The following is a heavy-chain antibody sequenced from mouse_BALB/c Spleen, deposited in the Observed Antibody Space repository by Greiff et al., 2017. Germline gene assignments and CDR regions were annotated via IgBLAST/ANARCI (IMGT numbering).Heavy chain of an antibody. CDR1: GFTFSSYA. CDR3: ARGGLLALYAMDY. CDR2: ISSGGST. V-gene: IGHV5-6-5*01. D-gene: IGHD2-3*01. J-gene: IGHJ4*01. Sequence: EVQGVESGGGLVKPGGSLKLSCAASGFTFSSYAMSWVRQTPVKRLEWVASISSGGSTYYPDSVKGRFTISRDNARNILYLQMSSLRSEDTAMYYCARGGLLALYAMDYWGQGTSVTVSS.